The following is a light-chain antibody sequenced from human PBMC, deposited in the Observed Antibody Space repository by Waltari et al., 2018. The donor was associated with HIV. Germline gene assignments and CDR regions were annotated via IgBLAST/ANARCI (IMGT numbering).Light chain of an antibody. CDR1: SSDVGGSKY. Sequence: QSALTQPPSASGSPGQSVTISCTGTSSDVGGSKYVSWYQQHPGKAPKLMIYEVNKRRHGGPCRLSGSKSANTASLTVSGLQADDEADYYCNSYAGSNNWVFGGGTKLTVL. V-gene: IGLV2-8*01. CDR2: EVN. CDR3: NSYAGSNNWV. J-gene: IGLJ3*02.